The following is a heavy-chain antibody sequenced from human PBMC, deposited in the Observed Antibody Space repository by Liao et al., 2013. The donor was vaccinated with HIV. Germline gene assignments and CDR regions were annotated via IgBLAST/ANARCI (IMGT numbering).Heavy chain of an antibody. D-gene: IGHD3-16*01. V-gene: IGHV4-34*01. CDR3: ARGRRYYDSGRWGDY. Sequence: PPGKGLEWIGEINHSGGTNYNPSLKSRVTISADTSKKQFSLMLNFVTAADTAIYYCARGRRYYDSGRWGDYWGQGILVTVSS. CDR2: INHSGGT. J-gene: IGHJ4*02.